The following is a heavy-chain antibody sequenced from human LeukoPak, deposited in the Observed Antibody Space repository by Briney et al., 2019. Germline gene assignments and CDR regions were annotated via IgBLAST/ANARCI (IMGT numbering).Heavy chain of an antibody. J-gene: IGHJ4*02. Sequence: GASVKVSCKAAGYIFTSNYMHWVRQAPGQGLEWMGKINPSGGGTSYAQKFQGRVTMTRDTSTSTVYMELSSLRSEDTAVYYCARSIRDGFDYWGQGTLVTVSS. CDR3: ARSIRDGFDY. CDR2: INPSGGGT. CDR1: GYIFTSNY. V-gene: IGHV1-46*01. D-gene: IGHD5-24*01.